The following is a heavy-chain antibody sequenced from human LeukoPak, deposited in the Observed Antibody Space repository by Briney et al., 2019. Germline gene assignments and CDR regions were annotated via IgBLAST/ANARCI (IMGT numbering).Heavy chain of an antibody. Sequence: GGSLRLSCAASGISFSNYSMNWVRQAPGKGLEWVSLISSSSRFIYYGDSVKGRFTISRDNAKKSLYLQMNRLGAEDTAVYYCARAVYCSGGGCFWYFDLWGRGTLVTVSS. D-gene: IGHD2-15*01. V-gene: IGHV3-21*01. CDR2: ISSSSRFI. CDR1: GISFSNYS. CDR3: ARAVYCSGGGCFWYFDL. J-gene: IGHJ2*01.